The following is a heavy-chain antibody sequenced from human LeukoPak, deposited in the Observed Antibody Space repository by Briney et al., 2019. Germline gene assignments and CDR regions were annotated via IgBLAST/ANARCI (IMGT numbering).Heavy chain of an antibody. CDR1: GGSISSGDYY. V-gene: IGHV4-30-4*01. CDR2: IYYSGST. D-gene: IGHD2-21*02. J-gene: IGHJ3*02. CDR3: ARDGSTYCGGDCYPDAFDI. Sequence: SETLSLTCTVSGGSISSGDYYWSWIRQPPGKGLEWIGYIYYSGSTYYNPSLKSRVTISVDTSKNQFSLKLSSVTAADTAVYYCARDGSTYCGGDCYPDAFDIWGQGTMVTVSS.